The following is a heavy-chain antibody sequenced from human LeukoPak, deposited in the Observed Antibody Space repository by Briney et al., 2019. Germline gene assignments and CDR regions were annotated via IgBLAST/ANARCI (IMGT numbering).Heavy chain of an antibody. Sequence: PGRSLRLSCAASGFTFDDYAMHWVRQAPGEGLEWVSGVTWNSGSIDYADSVKGRFTISRDNSKNTLYLQMSSLRPEDTAVYYCVKDRWVDHWGQGTLVTVSS. CDR1: GFTFDDYA. D-gene: IGHD6-13*01. V-gene: IGHV3-9*01. CDR2: VTWNSGSI. J-gene: IGHJ4*02. CDR3: VKDRWVDH.